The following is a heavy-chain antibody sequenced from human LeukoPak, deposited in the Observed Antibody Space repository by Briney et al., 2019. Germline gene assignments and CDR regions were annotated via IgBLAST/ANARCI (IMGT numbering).Heavy chain of an antibody. CDR3: ARDGMGYTSYFDP. CDR2: IYSGGNT. D-gene: IGHD3-10*01. V-gene: IGHV3-66*01. Sequence: GGSLRLSCAASGFTVSSNYMTWVRQAPGKGLEWVSVIYSGGNTYYADSVKGRFTISRDNSKNTLYLQMNSLRAEDTAVYYCARDGMGYTSYFDPWGQGTLVTVSS. J-gene: IGHJ5*02. CDR1: GFTVSSNY.